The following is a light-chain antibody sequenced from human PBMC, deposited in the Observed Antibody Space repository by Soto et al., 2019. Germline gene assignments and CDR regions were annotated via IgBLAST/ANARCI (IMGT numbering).Light chain of an antibody. Sequence: EIVMTQSPATLSVSPGERATLSCRASQSMYNNLAWYQQKPGQAPRLLIYFASTRATGIPARFSGSGSGTEFTLPISSLQSEDFAVYYCQQYNNWPLTVGGGTKVEI. CDR1: QSMYNN. J-gene: IGKJ4*01. CDR3: QQYNNWPLT. V-gene: IGKV3-15*01. CDR2: FAS.